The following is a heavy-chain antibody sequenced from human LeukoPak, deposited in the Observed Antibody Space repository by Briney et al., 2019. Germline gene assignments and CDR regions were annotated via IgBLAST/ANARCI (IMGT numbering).Heavy chain of an antibody. D-gene: IGHD2-21*02. CDR2: IYHSGST. CDR1: GYSISSGYY. V-gene: IGHV4-38-2*02. Sequence: PSETLSLTYAVSGYSISSGYYWGWIRQPPGKGLEWIGSIYHSGSTYYNPSLKSRVTISVDTSKNQFSLKLSSVTAADTAVYYCAREGDLQAYCGGVCYSYFDYWGQGTLVTVSS. J-gene: IGHJ4*02. CDR3: AREGDLQAYCGGVCYSYFDY.